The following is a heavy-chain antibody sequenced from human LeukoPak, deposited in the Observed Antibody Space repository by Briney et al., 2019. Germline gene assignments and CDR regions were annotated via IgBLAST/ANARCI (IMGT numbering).Heavy chain of an antibody. CDR2: INAGNGNT. V-gene: IGHV1-3*01. D-gene: IGHD5-18*01. CDR1: GFTFTSYA. CDR3: ARDRAMALFDY. Sequence: GGSLRLSCAASGFTFTSYAMHWVRQAPGQRLEWMGWINAGNGNTKYSQKFQGRVTITRDTSASTAYMELSSLRSEDTAVYYCARDRAMALFDYWGQGTLVTVSS. J-gene: IGHJ4*02.